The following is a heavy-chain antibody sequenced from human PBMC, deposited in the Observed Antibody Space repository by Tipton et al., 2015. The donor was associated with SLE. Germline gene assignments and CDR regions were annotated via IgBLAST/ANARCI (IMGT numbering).Heavy chain of an antibody. Sequence: TLSLTCAVYGGSFSGYYWSWIRQPPGKGLEWIGYIYYSGSTNYNPSLKSRVTISVDTSKNQFSLKLSSVTAADTAVYYCARGLGYCSSTSCFEYFQHWCQGTLVTGSS. J-gene: IGHJ1*01. CDR1: GGSFSGYY. CDR2: IYYSGST. V-gene: IGHV4-59*01. D-gene: IGHD2-2*01. CDR3: ARGLGYCSSTSCFEYFQH.